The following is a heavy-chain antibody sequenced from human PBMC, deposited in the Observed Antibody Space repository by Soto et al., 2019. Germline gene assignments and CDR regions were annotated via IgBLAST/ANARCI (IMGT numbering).Heavy chain of an antibody. V-gene: IGHV4-39*07. D-gene: IGHD3-3*01. CDR2: IFYSGST. CDR3: ARTRDFWSGNDAFDI. CDR1: GDSITRSNFY. Sequence: PSETLSLTCTVSGDSITRSNFYWGWIRQPPGKGLEWLGSIFYSGSTFYNPALKSRVTISLDTSKNQFSLKLSSVTAADTAVYFCARTRDFWSGNDAFDIWGQGTMVTVSS. J-gene: IGHJ3*02.